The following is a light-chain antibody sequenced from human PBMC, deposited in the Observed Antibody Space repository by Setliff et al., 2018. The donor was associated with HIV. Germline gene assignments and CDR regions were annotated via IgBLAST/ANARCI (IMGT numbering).Light chain of an antibody. V-gene: IGLV2-23*02. CDR3: CSYAGSSDV. J-gene: IGLJ2*01. CDR1: SSDVGSYNL. CDR2: EVS. Sequence: QSALAQPASVSGSPGQSITISCTGTSSDVGSYNLVSWYQQHPGKAPKLMIYEVSKRPSGVSNRFSGPKSGNTASLTISGLQAEDEAHYYCCSYAGSSDVFGGGTQLTVL.